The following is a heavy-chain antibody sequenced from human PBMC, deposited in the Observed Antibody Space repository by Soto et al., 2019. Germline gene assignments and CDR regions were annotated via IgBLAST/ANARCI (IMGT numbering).Heavy chain of an antibody. V-gene: IGHV3-33*01. CDR1: GFTFSSYG. CDR3: AGELWFGELFLDYYYYGMDV. CDR2: IWYDGSNK. J-gene: IGHJ6*02. Sequence: QVQLVESGGGVVQPGRSLRLSCAASGFTFSSYGMHWVRQAPGKGLEWVAVIWYDGSNKYYADSVKGRFTISRDNSKNTLYLQMNSLRAEDTAVYYCAGELWFGELFLDYYYYGMDVWGQGTTVTVSS. D-gene: IGHD3-10*01.